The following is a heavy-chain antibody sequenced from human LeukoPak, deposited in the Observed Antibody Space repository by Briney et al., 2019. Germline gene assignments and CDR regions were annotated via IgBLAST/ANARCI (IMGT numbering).Heavy chain of an antibody. V-gene: IGHV3-9*01. Sequence: GRSLRLSCAASGFTFDDYAMHWVRQAPGKGLEWVSGISWNSGSIGFADSVKGRFTISRDNAKNSLYLQMNSLRAEDSAVYYCAIFHCTSTSCHLSGYFQHWGQGTLVTVSS. CDR1: GFTFDDYA. CDR2: ISWNSGSI. J-gene: IGHJ1*01. CDR3: AIFHCTSTSCHLSGYFQH. D-gene: IGHD2-2*01.